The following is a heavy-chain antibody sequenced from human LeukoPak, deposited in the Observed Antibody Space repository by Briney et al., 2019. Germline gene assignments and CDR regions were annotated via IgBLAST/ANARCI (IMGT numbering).Heavy chain of an antibody. CDR2: INHSGST. CDR3: ARGSPPYYYGSGSRRYFDL. J-gene: IGHJ2*01. Sequence: SETLSLTCAVYGGSFSGYYWSWIRQPPGKGLEWIGEINHSGSTNYNPSPKSRVTISVDTSKNQFSLKLSSVTAADTAVYYCARGSPPYYYGSGSRRYFDLWGRGTLVTVSS. D-gene: IGHD3-10*01. V-gene: IGHV4-34*01. CDR1: GGSFSGYY.